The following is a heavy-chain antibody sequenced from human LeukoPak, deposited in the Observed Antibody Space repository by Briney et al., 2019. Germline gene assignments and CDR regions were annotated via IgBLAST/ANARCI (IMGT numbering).Heavy chain of an antibody. CDR3: AREIAAAGPRYYYNYYYMDV. J-gene: IGHJ6*03. V-gene: IGHV4-4*02. D-gene: IGHD6-13*01. CDR2: IYHSGST. Sequence: PSGTLSLTCAVSGGSISSSNWWSWVRQPPGKGLEWIGEIYHSGSTNYNPSLKSRVTISVDRSKNQFSLKLSSVTAADTAVYYWAREIAAAGPRYYYNYYYMDVWGKGTTVTISS. CDR1: GGSISSSNW.